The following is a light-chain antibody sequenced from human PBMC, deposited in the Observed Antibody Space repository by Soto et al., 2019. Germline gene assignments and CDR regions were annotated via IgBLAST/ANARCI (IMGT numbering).Light chain of an antibody. CDR1: SSDVGGYNY. V-gene: IGLV2-11*01. Sequence: QSALTQPRSVSGSPGQSVTISCTGTSSDVGGYNYVSWYQEHPGKAPKLVISDVTKRPSGVPDRFSGSKSGNTASLTISGLQAEDEADYYCCSYSGSYTFVFGGGTKLTVL. J-gene: IGLJ3*02. CDR3: CSYSGSYTFV. CDR2: DVT.